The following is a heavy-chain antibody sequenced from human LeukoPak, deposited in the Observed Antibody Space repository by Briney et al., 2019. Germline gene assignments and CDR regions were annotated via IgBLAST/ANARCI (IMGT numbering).Heavy chain of an antibody. CDR1: GGSISSSSYY. CDR3: ARDRMTTNYYGMDV. J-gene: IGHJ6*02. V-gene: IGHV3-11*01. Sequence: LSLTCTVSGGSISSSSYYWSWIRQAPGKGLEWVSYISSSGSTIYYADSVKGRFTISRDNAKNSLYLQMNSLRAEDTAVYYCARDRMTTNYYGMDVWGQGTTVTVSS. D-gene: IGHD4-17*01. CDR2: ISSSGSTI.